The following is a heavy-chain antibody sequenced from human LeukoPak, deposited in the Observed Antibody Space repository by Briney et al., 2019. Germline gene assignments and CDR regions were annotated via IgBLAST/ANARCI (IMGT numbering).Heavy chain of an antibody. D-gene: IGHD5-18*01. V-gene: IGHV4-34*01. CDR1: GGSFSGYY. CDR2: VNHSGST. J-gene: IGHJ3*02. Sequence: SETLSLTCAVYGGSFSGYYWSWIRQPPGKGLEWIGEVNHSGSTNYNPSLKSRVTISVDTSKNQFSLKLSSVTAADTAVYYCARVRGYSYGWKAKHDAFDIWGQGTMVTVSS. CDR3: ARVRGYSYGWKAKHDAFDI.